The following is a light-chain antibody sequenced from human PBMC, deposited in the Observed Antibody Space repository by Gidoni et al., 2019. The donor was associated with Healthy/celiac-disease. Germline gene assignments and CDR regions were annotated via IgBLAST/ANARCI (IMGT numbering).Light chain of an antibody. Sequence: ELVSTSSPGTLSLSPGERATLSCRASQSVSSSYLAWYQQKPGQAPRLLIYGASSRATGIPDRFSGSGSGTDFTLTISRLEPEDFAVYYCQQYGSSPPITFGQGTRLEIK. CDR2: GAS. CDR1: QSVSSSY. J-gene: IGKJ5*01. V-gene: IGKV3-20*01. CDR3: QQYGSSPPIT.